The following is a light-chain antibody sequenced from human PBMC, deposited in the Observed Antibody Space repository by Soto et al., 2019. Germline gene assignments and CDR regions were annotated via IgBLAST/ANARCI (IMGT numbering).Light chain of an antibody. Sequence: QSVRTQPASVSGAPGQAITISCTGTSSDVGGYNYVSWYQQHPGKAPQLMIYDVSSRPSGVSHRFSGSKSGTTASLTISGLQAEDEAYYFCSSYTAITTTRVFGGGTKVTVL. V-gene: IGLV2-14*03. J-gene: IGLJ2*01. CDR2: DVS. CDR1: SSDVGGYNY. CDR3: SSYTAITTTRV.